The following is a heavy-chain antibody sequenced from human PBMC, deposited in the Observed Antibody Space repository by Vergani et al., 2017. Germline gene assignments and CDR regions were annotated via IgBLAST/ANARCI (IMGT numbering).Heavy chain of an antibody. CDR1: GFTLSNYD. CDR2: IQFDGSKQ. CDR3: AKHFRGWGIDY. J-gene: IGHJ4*02. V-gene: IGHV3-30*02. D-gene: IGHD3-16*01. Sequence: QVQLVASGGGVVQRGGFLRRSWATSGFTLSNYDMQWIRQGPGKGLEFVAFIQFDGSKQYYADSVKGRFTLSRDFSNNTLYLQMNSLRTDDTATYYCAKHFRGWGIDYWGQGTQVIVSS.